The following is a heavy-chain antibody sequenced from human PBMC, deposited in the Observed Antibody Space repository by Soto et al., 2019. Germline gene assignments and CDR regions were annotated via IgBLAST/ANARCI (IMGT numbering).Heavy chain of an antibody. CDR1: GFTFISYA. CDR3: AKAPYYYDSSGYEYGYFDY. D-gene: IGHD3-22*01. Sequence: GWSLRLACASSGFTFISYAMSWVRQAPGKGLEWVSAISGGGGSTYYADSVKGRFTISRDNSKNTLYLQMNSLRAEDTAVYYCAKAPYYYDSSGYEYGYFDYWGQGTLVTVSS. J-gene: IGHJ4*02. CDR2: ISGGGGST. V-gene: IGHV3-23*01.